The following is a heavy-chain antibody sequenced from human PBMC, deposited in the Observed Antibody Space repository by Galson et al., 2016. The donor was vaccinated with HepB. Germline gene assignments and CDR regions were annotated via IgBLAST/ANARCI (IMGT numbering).Heavy chain of an antibody. V-gene: IGHV5-51*01. D-gene: IGHD6-19*01. CDR1: GYSFTSYW. CDR3: ARGYFWILAEAGWYFDY. Sequence: QSGAEVKKPGESLKISCKASGYSFTSYWIGWVRQLPGKGLEWMGIIYPGDSDITYSPSFQGQVTISADKSISTAYLQWSSLKASDTAMYYCARGYFWILAEAGWYFDYWGRGTLVTVSP. J-gene: IGHJ2*01. CDR2: IYPGDSDI.